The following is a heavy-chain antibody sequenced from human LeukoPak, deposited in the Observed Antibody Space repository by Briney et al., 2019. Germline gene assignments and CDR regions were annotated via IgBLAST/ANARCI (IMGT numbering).Heavy chain of an antibody. D-gene: IGHD3-10*01. CDR3: TRRALGGYYYYYMDV. Sequence: GGSLRLSCAASGFTFSSYWMHWVRQAPGKGLVWVSRINSDGSSTSYADSVKGRFTISRDNATNTLYLQLNSLRAEDTAVYYCTRRALGGYYYYYMDVWGKGTTVTVPS. V-gene: IGHV3-74*01. J-gene: IGHJ6*03. CDR1: GFTFSSYW. CDR2: INSDGSST.